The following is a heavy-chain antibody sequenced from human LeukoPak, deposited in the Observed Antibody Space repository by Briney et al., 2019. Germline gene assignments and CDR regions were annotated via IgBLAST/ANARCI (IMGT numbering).Heavy chain of an antibody. CDR2: ISGSGGST. J-gene: IGHJ4*02. CDR3: ARGSYYYDSSGYVPE. V-gene: IGHV3-23*01. D-gene: IGHD3-22*01. Sequence: GSLRLSCAASGFTFSSYAMSWVRQAPGKGLEWVSAISGSGGSTYYADSVKGRFTISRDNSKNTLYLQMNSLRAEDTAVYYCARGSYYYDSSGYVPEWGQGTLVTVSS. CDR1: GFTFSSYA.